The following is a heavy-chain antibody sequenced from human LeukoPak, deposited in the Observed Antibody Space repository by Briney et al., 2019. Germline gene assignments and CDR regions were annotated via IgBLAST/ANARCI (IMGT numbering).Heavy chain of an antibody. V-gene: IGHV1-2*06. J-gene: IGHJ4*02. D-gene: IGHD6-13*01. CDR2: INPNSGGT. CDR1: GYIFTGYY. Sequence: ASVKVSCKASGYIFTGYYMHLVRQAPGQGLDWMGRINPNSGGTNYAQKFQGRVTMTRDTSISTAYMELSRLRSDDTAVYYCARDRTRQLVRWGSSLDYWGQGTLVAVSS. CDR3: ARDRTRQLVRWGSSLDY.